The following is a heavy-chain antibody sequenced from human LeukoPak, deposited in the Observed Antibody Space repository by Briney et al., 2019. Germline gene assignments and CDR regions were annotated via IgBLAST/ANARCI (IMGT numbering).Heavy chain of an antibody. V-gene: IGHV1-18*01. CDR2: ISAYNGNT. CDR1: GYTFTTYG. Sequence: ASVKVSCKASGYTFTTYGISWVRQAPGQGLEWMGWISAYNGNTNYAQYFQGRVTMTTDTSTSTAYMELRSLRSDDTAVYYCARVDIVVVTAYDYWGQGTLVTVSS. J-gene: IGHJ4*02. D-gene: IGHD2-21*02. CDR3: ARVDIVVVTAYDY.